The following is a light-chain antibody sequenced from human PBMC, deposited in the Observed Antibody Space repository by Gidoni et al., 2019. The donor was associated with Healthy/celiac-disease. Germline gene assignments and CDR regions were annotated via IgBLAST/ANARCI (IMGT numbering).Light chain of an antibody. J-gene: IGLJ2*01. CDR1: SSNIGAGYD. CDR3: QSYDSSLSGSV. Sequence: QSVLTQPPSVSGAPGQTVTIACTGRSSNIGAGYDVHWYQQLPGTAPKLLISGNSNRPSGVPDRFSGSKSGTSASLAITGLQAEDEADYYCQSYDSSLSGSVFGGGTKLTVL. CDR2: GNS. V-gene: IGLV1-40*01.